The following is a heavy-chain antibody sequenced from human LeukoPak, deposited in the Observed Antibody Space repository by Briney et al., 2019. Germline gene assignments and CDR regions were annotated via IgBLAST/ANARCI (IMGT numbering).Heavy chain of an antibody. Sequence: PGGSLRLSCAASGFTFSSYGMHWVRQAPGKGLEWVAFIRFDGSYKYYADSVKGRFTISRDNSKNTLYLQMNSLRAEDTAVYYCAKEGYDYVETHLYYFDYWGQGTLVTVSS. J-gene: IGHJ4*02. CDR1: GFTFSSYG. D-gene: IGHD3-16*01. V-gene: IGHV3-30*02. CDR2: IRFDGSYK. CDR3: AKEGYDYVETHLYYFDY.